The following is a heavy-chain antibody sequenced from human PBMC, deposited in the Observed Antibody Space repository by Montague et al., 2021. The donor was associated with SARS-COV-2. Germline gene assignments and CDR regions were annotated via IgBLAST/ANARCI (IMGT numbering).Heavy chain of an antibody. J-gene: IGHJ6*02. D-gene: IGHD2-2*01. CDR3: ARDREYCSSASCYDIYYGMDV. CDR1: GFTFSSYE. CDR2: ISSSGSTI. Sequence: SLRLSCAASGFTFSSYEMNWVRQAPGKGLEWVSYISSSGSTIYYADSVRGRFTISRDVAKNSLYLQMSSLRAEDTAVYYCARDREYCSSASCYDIYYGMDVWGPGTTVTVSS. V-gene: IGHV3-48*03.